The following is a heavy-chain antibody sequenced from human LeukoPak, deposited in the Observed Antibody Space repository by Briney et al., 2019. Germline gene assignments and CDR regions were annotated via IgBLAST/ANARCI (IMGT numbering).Heavy chain of an antibody. CDR2: IKRKTDGGTT. CDR1: GFTFSNAW. V-gene: IGHV3-15*01. J-gene: IGHJ4*02. D-gene: IGHD2-21*02. CDR3: VTENRYFDY. Sequence: MSGGSLRLSCAASGFTFSNAWMSWVRQAPGKGLEWVGRIKRKTDGGTTSYAAPVKGRFTISRDDSKNTLYLQMNSLKTEDTAVFYCVTENRYFDYWGQGTLVTVSS.